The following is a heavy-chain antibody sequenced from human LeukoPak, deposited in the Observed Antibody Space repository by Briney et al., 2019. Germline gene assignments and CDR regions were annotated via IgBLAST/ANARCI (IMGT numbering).Heavy chain of an antibody. CDR3: ARRATVTYHGMDV. V-gene: IGHV3-48*03. D-gene: IGHD4-17*01. CDR2: INYNGESI. Sequence: GGSLRLSCAAPGFTFSSYEMNWVCQAPGKGLEWLSYINYNGESIYYADSVKGRFTVSRDNARGSLSLQMNSPRGEATAVYYCARRATVTYHGMDVWGQGTTVTVSS. J-gene: IGHJ6*02. CDR1: GFTFSSYE.